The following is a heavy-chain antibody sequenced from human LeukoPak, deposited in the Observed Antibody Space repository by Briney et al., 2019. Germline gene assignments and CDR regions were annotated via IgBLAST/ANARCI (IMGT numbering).Heavy chain of an antibody. CDR1: GFTFSIYG. D-gene: IGHD3-10*01. V-gene: IGHV3-30*18. CDR2: ISYDGSNK. Sequence: GGSLRLSCAASGFTFSIYGMHWVRQAPGKGLEWVAVISYDGSNKYYADSVKGRVTISRDNSKNTLYLQMNSLRAEDTAVYYCAKGPNYGSGSYYSRYWGQGTLVTVSS. J-gene: IGHJ4*02. CDR3: AKGPNYGSGSYYSRY.